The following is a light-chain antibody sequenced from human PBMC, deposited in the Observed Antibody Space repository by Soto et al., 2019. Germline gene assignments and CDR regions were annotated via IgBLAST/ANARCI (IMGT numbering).Light chain of an antibody. V-gene: IGLV2-14*03. CDR2: DVN. CDR1: SSDIGDYDY. Sequence: QPASVSGSPGQSITLSCTGTSSDIGDYDYVSWYQRHPGKAPKLIIYDVNNRPSGVSDRFSGSKSGNTASLTISGLQAEDEADYYCTSYSSGSTHVIFGGGTKLTVL. CDR3: TSYSSGSTHVI. J-gene: IGLJ2*01.